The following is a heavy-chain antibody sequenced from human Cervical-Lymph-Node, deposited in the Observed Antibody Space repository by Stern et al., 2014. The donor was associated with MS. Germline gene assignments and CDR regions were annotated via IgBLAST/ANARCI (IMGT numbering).Heavy chain of an antibody. Sequence: VQLVESGGGVVQPGRSLRLSCAASGFTFDNYPMHWVRQPPGKGLERVTFISYAGSSEDYADSVQGRFTISRDNSKNTLYLQLNSLRAEDTAVYYCARGGRGSGLDYWGQGTLVTVSS. CDR3: ARGGRGSGLDY. D-gene: IGHD6-19*01. J-gene: IGHJ4*02. CDR1: GFTFDNYP. V-gene: IGHV3-30-3*01. CDR2: ISYAGSSE.